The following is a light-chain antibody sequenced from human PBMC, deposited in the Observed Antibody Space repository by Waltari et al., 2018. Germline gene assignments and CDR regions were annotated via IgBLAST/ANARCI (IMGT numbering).Light chain of an antibody. Sequence: EIVLTQSPGTLSLSPGERATLPCRASQTVRTTYLAWSQQKPGQAPTLLIYGASSRATGIPDRFSGSGSGTDFSLTISSLEPEDFAVYYCQQYDISPLTFGGGTKVEIK. J-gene: IGKJ4*01. CDR2: GAS. V-gene: IGKV3-20*01. CDR1: QTVRTTY. CDR3: QQYDISPLT.